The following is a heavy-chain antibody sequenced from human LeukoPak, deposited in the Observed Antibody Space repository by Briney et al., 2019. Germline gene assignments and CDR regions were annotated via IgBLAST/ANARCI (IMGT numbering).Heavy chain of an antibody. Sequence: ASVKVSCKASGYTFTSYDINWVRQGTGQGLEWMGWMNPNSGNTNYAQKLQGRVTMTTDTSTSTAYMELRSLRSDDTAVYYCARAEVYDILTLDAFDIWGQGTMVTVSS. CDR1: GYTFTSYD. V-gene: IGHV1-18*01. CDR3: ARAEVYDILTLDAFDI. D-gene: IGHD3-9*01. J-gene: IGHJ3*02. CDR2: MNPNSGNT.